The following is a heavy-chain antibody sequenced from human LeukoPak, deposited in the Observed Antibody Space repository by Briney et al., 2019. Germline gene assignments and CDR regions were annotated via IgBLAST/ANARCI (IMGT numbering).Heavy chain of an antibody. CDR3: AKEGYSSGWSYSI. CDR1: GFTSSSYA. J-gene: IGHJ3*02. V-gene: IGHV3-23*01. Sequence: GGSLRLSCAASGFTSSSYAMSWVRQAPGKGLGWVSAISGSGGSTYYADSVKGRFTISRDNSKNTLYLQMNSLRAEDTAVYYCAKEGYSSGWSYSIWGQGTMVTVSS. CDR2: ISGSGGST. D-gene: IGHD6-19*01.